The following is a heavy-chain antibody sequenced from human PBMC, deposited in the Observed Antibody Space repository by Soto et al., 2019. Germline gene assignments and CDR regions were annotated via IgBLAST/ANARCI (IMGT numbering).Heavy chain of an antibody. Sequence: SETLSLTCTVSGGSISNYFWSWFRQPPGKGLEWVGYIYYSGTTNYNPSLKSRVSISVDTSKTQFSLKLSSVTAADTAGYYCARGFYFLAPGAFFDYGAGEP. V-gene: IGHV4-59*01. J-gene: IGHJ4*02. D-gene: IGHD3-9*01. CDR2: IYYSGTT. CDR3: ARGFYFLAPGAFFDY. CDR1: GGSISNYF.